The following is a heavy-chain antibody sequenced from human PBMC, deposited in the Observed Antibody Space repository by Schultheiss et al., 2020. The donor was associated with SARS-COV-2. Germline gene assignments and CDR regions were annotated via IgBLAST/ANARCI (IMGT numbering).Heavy chain of an antibody. CDR2: IYTSGST. CDR1: GGSISSGSYY. D-gene: IGHD1-26*01. V-gene: IGHV4-61*02. CDR3: ARPNSGSYYAFDI. Sequence: SQTLSLTCTVSGGSISSGSYYWSWIRQPAGKGLEWIWRIYTSGSTNYNPSLKSRVTISVDTSKNQFSLKLSSVTAADTAVYYCARPNSGSYYAFDIWGQGTMVTVSS. J-gene: IGHJ3*02.